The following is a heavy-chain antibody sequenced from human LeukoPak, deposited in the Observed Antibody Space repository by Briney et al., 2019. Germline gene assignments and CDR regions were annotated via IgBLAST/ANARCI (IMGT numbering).Heavy chain of an antibody. CDR3: ARGIDYYGSGSRFDY. CDR2: INHSGST. D-gene: IGHD3-10*01. V-gene: IGHV4-34*01. J-gene: IGHJ4*02. Sequence: SETLSLTRAVYGGSFSGYYWSWIRQPPGKGLEWIGEINHSGSTNYNPSLKSRVTISVDTSKNQFSLKLSSVTAADTAVYYCARGIDYYGSGSRFDYWGQGTLVTVSS. CDR1: GGSFSGYY.